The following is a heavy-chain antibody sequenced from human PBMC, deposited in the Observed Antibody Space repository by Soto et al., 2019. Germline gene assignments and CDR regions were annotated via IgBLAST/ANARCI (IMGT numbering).Heavy chain of an antibody. CDR3: ARDPWAADY. CDR2: IYSGGST. D-gene: IGHD3-16*01. J-gene: IGHJ4*02. CDR1: GFTVSTKY. V-gene: IGHV3-66*01. Sequence: EVQLVESGGGLVQPGGSLRLSCAASGFTVSTKYMSWVRQAPGKGLEWVSVIYSGGSTFYADSVRGRFTISRDNSKNTVNLQRNSLRAEDTAVYYCARDPWAADYWGQGTLDTVSS.